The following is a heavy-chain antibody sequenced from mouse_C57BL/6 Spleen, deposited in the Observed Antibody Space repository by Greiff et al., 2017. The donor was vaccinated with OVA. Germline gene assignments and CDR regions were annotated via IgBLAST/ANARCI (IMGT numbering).Heavy chain of an antibody. V-gene: IGHV5-4*01. CDR1: GFTFSSYA. D-gene: IGHD1-1*01. J-gene: IGHJ4*01. CDR2: ISDGGSYT. CDR3: AREDYGSKRYAMDD. Sequence: EVKVVESGGGLVKPGGSLKLSCAASGFTFSSYAMSWVRQTPEKRLEWVATISDGGSYTYYPDNVKGRSTISTDNANNNPYLQMSHLKSEDTAMYYCAREDYGSKRYAMDDWGKGTSVTVSS.